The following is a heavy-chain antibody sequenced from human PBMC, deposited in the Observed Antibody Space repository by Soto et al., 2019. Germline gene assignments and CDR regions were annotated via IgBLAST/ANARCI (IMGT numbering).Heavy chain of an antibody. D-gene: IGHD3-9*01. CDR2: IDPYDTGI. CDR3: ARDMTGADDY. Sequence: EVHLVESGGGLVQPGGSLRLSCAASGFTFSKYWFHWVRQAPGKGLMWVSRIDPYDTGITYADSVKGRFTISRVNARNTLYLQMDSLTAEDTAVYYCARDMTGADDYLGQGTLVTVSS. CDR1: GFTFSKYW. V-gene: IGHV3-74*01. J-gene: IGHJ4*02.